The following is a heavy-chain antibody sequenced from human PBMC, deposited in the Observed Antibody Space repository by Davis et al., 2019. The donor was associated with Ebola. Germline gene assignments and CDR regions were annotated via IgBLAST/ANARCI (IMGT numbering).Heavy chain of an antibody. Sequence: AASVKVSCKASGYTFNSHGISWVRQAPGQGLEWMAWISAYNGHTNYAQKFQGRLTFTTDTSTSTVYMELRSLTSDDTAEYYCARGRNGGWDFDYWGQGTRVTVYS. D-gene: IGHD6-19*01. CDR3: ARGRNGGWDFDY. J-gene: IGHJ4*02. CDR1: GYTFNSHG. V-gene: IGHV1-18*01. CDR2: ISAYNGHT.